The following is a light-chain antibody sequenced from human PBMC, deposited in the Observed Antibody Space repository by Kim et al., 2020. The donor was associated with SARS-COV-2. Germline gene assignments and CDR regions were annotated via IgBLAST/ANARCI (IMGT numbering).Light chain of an antibody. CDR2: LNSDGSH. CDR3: QTWGTGIRV. Sequence: ASVKLTCNLSSGNRNYPIAWHQQQPEKGPRYLMKLNSDGSHSKGDGIPDRFSGSSSGAERYLTISSLQSEDEADYYCQTWGTGIRVFGGGTQLTVL. CDR1: SGNRNYP. V-gene: IGLV4-69*01. J-gene: IGLJ3*02.